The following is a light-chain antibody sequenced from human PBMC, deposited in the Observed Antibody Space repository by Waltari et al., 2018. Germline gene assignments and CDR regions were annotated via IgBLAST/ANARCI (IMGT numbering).Light chain of an antibody. J-gene: IGKJ2*02. Sequence: EIVMMQSPAALSVSPGERATLSCRASQSVSDNLAWYQHKPGQPPRLLISGASTRATGVPARFSGSGSGTEFTLTISSLQSEDSAIYFCQQYNTWPPSTFGQGTKLEIK. V-gene: IGKV3-15*01. CDR3: QQYNTWPPST. CDR2: GAS. CDR1: QSVSDN.